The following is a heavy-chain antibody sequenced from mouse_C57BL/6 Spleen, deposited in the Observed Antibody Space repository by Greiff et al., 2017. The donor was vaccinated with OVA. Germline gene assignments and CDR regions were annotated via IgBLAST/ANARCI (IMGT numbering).Heavy chain of an antibody. CDR3: AREGYYGSSYFDY. CDR1: GFTFSSYA. Sequence: EVNVVESGGGLVKPGGSLKLSCAASGFTFSSYAMSWVRQTPEKRLEWVATISDGGSYTYYPDNVKGRFTISRDNAKNNLYLQMSHLKSEDTAMYYCAREGYYGSSYFDYWGQGTTLTVSS. D-gene: IGHD1-1*01. J-gene: IGHJ2*01. CDR2: ISDGGSYT. V-gene: IGHV5-4*01.